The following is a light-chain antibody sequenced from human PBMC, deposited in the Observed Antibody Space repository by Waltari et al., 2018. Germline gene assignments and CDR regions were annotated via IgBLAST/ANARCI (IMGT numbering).Light chain of an antibody. V-gene: IGKV1-5*03. Sequence: DIQLTQSPSTLSASVGDRVTITCRASQSISTSLAWFQQKPGNPPKLLIYKTFNLERGVPSRFIGSGSGTEFTLTITSLQPDDFATYYCQQYSTSSMFSFGQGTKLEIK. CDR3: QQYSTSSMFS. J-gene: IGKJ2*03. CDR1: QSISTS. CDR2: KTF.